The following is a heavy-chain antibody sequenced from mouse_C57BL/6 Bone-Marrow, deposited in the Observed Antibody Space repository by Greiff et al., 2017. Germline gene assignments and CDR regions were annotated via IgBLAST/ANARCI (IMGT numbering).Heavy chain of an antibody. CDR2: IDPSDSYT. J-gene: IGHJ2*01. CDR1: GYTFTSYW. D-gene: IGHD2-12*01. CDR3: AREGYYTFEGD. V-gene: IGHV1-59*01. Sequence: QVQLQQPGAELVRPGTSVKLSCKASGYTFTSYWMHWVKQRPGQGLEWIGVIDPSDSYTNYNQKFKGKATLTVDTSSSTAYMQLSSLTSEDSAVYYCAREGYYTFEGDWGQGTTLTVSS.